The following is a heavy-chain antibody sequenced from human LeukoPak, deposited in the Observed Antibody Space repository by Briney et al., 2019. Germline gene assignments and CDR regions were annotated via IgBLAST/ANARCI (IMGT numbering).Heavy chain of an antibody. CDR2: INPSGGST. CDR1: GYTFTSYY. D-gene: IGHD2-2*01. V-gene: IGHV1-46*01. J-gene: IGHJ4*02. CDR3: ATNPLGYCSSTSCRSTPFDY. Sequence: ASVKVSCKASGYTFTSYYMHWVRQAPGQGLEWMGIINPSGGSTSYAQKFQGRVTMTRDTSTSTVYMELSRLRSDDTAVYYCATNPLGYCSSTSCRSTPFDYWGQGTLVTVSS.